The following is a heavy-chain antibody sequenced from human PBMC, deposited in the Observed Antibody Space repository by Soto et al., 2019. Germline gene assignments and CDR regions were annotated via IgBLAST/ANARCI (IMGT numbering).Heavy chain of an antibody. Sequence: EVQLLASGGGLVQPGGSLRLSCAASGFTFSSFPMSWVRHPPGKGMEWVSTISTSGANTHYADSVKGRLTISTDNSQNTMYLELHSLGAADTALYYCAKVLWRAETIDPLAVWGQGTTVIV. CDR3: AKVLWRAETIDPLAV. CDR2: ISTSGANT. J-gene: IGHJ6*02. D-gene: IGHD1-1*01. V-gene: IGHV3-23*01. CDR1: GFTFSSFP.